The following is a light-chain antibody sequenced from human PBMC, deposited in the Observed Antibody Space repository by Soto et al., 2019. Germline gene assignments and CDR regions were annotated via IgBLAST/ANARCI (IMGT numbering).Light chain of an antibody. J-gene: IGKJ5*01. Sequence: MTEDPATGCVSRRERATISWRASQSVSSTVAWYQQIPGQTPRLLIYGASTRATGIPVRFSGCGSGTEFTLAFGSLHSDDFAVYSCKLRSNWLVTFGEGTRLEIK. V-gene: IGKV3-15*01. CDR2: GAS. CDR1: QSVSST. CDR3: KLRSNWLVT.